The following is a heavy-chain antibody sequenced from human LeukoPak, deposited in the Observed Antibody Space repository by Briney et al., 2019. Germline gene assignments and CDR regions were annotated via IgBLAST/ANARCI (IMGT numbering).Heavy chain of an antibody. CDR3: ARVKGSYFDY. CDR1: GFPLSSYS. CDR2: ISASGSNI. D-gene: IGHD2-15*01. Sequence: GGSLRLSCAASGFPLSSYSINWLRQAPGKGLEWVAYISASGSNIYYVDSVKGRFTVSRDNPKSSLFLQMNSPRAEDTAVYYCARVKGSYFDYWGQGALVTVSS. J-gene: IGHJ4*02. V-gene: IGHV3-48*01.